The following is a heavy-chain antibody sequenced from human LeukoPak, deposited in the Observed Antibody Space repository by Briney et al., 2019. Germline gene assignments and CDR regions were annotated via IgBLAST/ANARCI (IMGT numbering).Heavy chain of an antibody. CDR1: GGSFGGYY. Sequence: SETLSLTCAVYGGSFGGYYWSWIRQPPGRGLEWIGEINDSGSTNYNPSLKSRVTISVDTSKKQFSLMVRSVTAADTAVYYCARHSAYSTSSGVNAWGQGTLVTVSS. J-gene: IGHJ5*02. V-gene: IGHV4-34*01. CDR2: INDSGST. CDR3: ARHSAYSTSSGVNA. D-gene: IGHD6-6*01.